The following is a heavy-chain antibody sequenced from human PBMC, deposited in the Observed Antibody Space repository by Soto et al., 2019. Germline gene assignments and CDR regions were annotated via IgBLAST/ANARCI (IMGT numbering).Heavy chain of an antibody. V-gene: IGHV4-30-4*01. CDR1: GDSINNGEYY. Sequence: QVQLQESGPGLLKPSQTLSLTCNVSGDSINNGEYYWSWFRQPPGKGLEWIGYIYYNEGTYYNPSLKRRPTISLETSKNQFSLQLTSVTAADTAVYYCARDHTVTTGAFDIWGPGTMVTVSS. J-gene: IGHJ3*02. D-gene: IGHD4-17*01. CDR2: IYYNEGT. CDR3: ARDHTVTTGAFDI.